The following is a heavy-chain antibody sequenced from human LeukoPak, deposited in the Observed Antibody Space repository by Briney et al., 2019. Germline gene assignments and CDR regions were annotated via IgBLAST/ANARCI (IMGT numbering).Heavy chain of an antibody. J-gene: IGHJ4*02. D-gene: IGHD3-16*01. CDR1: GFTFSSSA. CDR2: IDYDSSHI. Sequence: GGSLRLSRAGSGFTFSSSAMNWVRQVPGKGLEWVSSIDYDSSHIYYAASVRGRFSISRDNARDSVYLQMDSLRADDTAVYYCARAPERYLRMGHYDYWGQGTLVIVSS. CDR3: ARAPERYLRMGHYDY. V-gene: IGHV3-21*01.